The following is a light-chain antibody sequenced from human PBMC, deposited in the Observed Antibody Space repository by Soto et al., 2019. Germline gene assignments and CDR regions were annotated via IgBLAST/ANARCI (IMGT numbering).Light chain of an antibody. CDR3: QQYNNWPPIT. CDR2: GAS. J-gene: IGKJ5*01. V-gene: IGKV3-15*01. CDR1: QSVSTN. Sequence: EIVLTQSPGTLSLSPGERATLSCRASQSVSTNLAWYQQKPGRAPRLLIYGASTRATGIPARFSGSGSGTEFTLTISSLQSEDFAVYYCQQYNNWPPITFGQGTRLEIK.